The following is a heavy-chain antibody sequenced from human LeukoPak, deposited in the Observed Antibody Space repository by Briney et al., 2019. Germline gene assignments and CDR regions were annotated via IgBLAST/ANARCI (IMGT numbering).Heavy chain of an antibody. D-gene: IGHD6-13*01. CDR1: GGTFSSYA. Sequence: ASVNVSCKASGGTFSSYAISWVRQAPGQGLEWMGVIIPIFGTANYSQKFQGRVTITTDESTSTDYLELSSMRSEDTAVYYCARQGIAAAGGRDYYYYYMDVWGKGTTVTVSS. CDR3: ARQGIAAAGGRDYYYYYMDV. J-gene: IGHJ6*03. CDR2: IIPIFGTA. V-gene: IGHV1-69*05.